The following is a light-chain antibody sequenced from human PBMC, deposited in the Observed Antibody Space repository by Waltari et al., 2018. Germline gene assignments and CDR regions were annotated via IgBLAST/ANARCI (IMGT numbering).Light chain of an antibody. CDR2: DAA. CDR3: QHSEA. CDR1: QDVMNY. V-gene: IGKV1-33*01. Sequence: DMQMTQSPASLSASVGDRVTITCQPSQDVMNYVKWYQQKPGKAPQLLIYDAATLKTGVSSRCSGGQSGTYFSLTISGLQPEDVGAYYCQHSEAFGQGTTVEI. J-gene: IGKJ1*01.